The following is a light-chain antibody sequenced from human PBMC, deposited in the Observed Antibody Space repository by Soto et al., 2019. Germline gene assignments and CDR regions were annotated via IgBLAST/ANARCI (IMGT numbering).Light chain of an antibody. V-gene: IGLV1-36*01. J-gene: IGLJ2*01. CDR1: TSNIGNNA. Sequence: QSVLTQPPSVSGAPRQRVSISCSGATSNIGNNAVNWYQQLPGKAPKLLIYFDDLMPSGVSDRFSGSKSGTSASLAISGLQSEDEADYYCAAWDDSLNVVLFGGGTQLNVL. CDR2: FDD. CDR3: AAWDDSLNVVL.